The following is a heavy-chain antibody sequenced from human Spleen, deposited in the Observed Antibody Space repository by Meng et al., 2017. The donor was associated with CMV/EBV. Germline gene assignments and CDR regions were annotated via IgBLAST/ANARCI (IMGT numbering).Heavy chain of an antibody. CDR2: INHSGRT. V-gene: IGHV4-34*01. D-gene: IGHD2-2*01. Sequence: YGGSFGVYYWGWIRQPPGKGLEWIGEINHSGRTNYNPSLKSRVTISVDTSKNQFSLKLSSVTAADTAVYYCARILGYCSSTSCPDYWGQGTLVTVSS. CDR3: ARILGYCSSTSCPDY. CDR1: GGSFGVYY. J-gene: IGHJ4*02.